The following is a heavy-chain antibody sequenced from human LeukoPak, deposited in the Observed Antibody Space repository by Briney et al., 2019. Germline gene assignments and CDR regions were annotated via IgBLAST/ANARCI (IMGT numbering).Heavy chain of an antibody. V-gene: IGHV3-48*03. CDR3: ARTLRDSSGWNNYYYYYMDV. Sequence: GGSLRLSCAASGFTFSSYEMNWVRQAPGKGLEWVSYISSSGSTIYYADSVKGRFTIYRDNAKNSLYLQMNSLRAEDTAVYYCARTLRDSSGWNNYYYYYMDVWGKGTTVTVSS. J-gene: IGHJ6*03. D-gene: IGHD6-19*01. CDR1: GFTFSSYE. CDR2: ISSSGSTI.